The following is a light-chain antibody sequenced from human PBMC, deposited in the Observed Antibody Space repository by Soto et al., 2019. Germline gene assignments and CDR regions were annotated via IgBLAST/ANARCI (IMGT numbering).Light chain of an antibody. J-gene: IGKJ1*01. CDR1: QNVLYSSNNKNY. Sequence: DIVMTQSPYSLAVSLGERATINCKSSQNVLYSSNNKNYLAWYQQKLGRPPKLLIRWASTRESGVPDRFSGSGSGTDFTLTISSLQAEDVAVYYCQQYYSTPWTFGQGTKVDIK. CDR2: WAS. V-gene: IGKV4-1*01. CDR3: QQYYSTPWT.